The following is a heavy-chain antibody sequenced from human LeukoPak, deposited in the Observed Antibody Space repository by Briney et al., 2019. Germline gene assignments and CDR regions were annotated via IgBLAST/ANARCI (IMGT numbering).Heavy chain of an antibody. CDR3: ARSEQLAPRYYYYYMDV. J-gene: IGHJ6*03. CDR1: GGSISSYY. CDR2: IYTSGST. Sequence: PSETLSLTCTVSGGSISSYYWSWIRQPAGKGLEWIGRIYTSGSTNYNPSLKSRVTMSVDTSKNQFSLKLSSVNAADTAVYYCARSEQLAPRYYYYYMDVWGKGTTVTVSS. D-gene: IGHD6-6*01. V-gene: IGHV4-4*07.